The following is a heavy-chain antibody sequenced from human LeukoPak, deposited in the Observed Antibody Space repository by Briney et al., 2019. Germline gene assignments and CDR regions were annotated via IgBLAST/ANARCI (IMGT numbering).Heavy chain of an antibody. CDR3: ARRNSGSYSRHDAFDI. Sequence: GGSLRLSCAASGFTFSSYAMSWVRQAPGKGLEWVSAISGSGGSTYYADSVKGRFTISRDNSKNTLYLQMNSLRAEDTAVYYCARRNSGSYSRHDAFDIWGQGTMVTVSS. J-gene: IGHJ3*02. CDR2: ISGSGGST. CDR1: GFTFSSYA. D-gene: IGHD1-26*01. V-gene: IGHV3-23*01.